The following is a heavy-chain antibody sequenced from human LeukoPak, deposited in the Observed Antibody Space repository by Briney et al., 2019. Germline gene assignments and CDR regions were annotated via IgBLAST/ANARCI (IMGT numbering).Heavy chain of an antibody. CDR1: RYTFTGYY. CDR3: AGGSGYYFFDY. CDR2: INPDSGGT. Sequence: GASVRLSCKASRYTFTGYYMHWVRQAPGHGREWMGWINPDSGGTNYAERFQGRVTMTRDTSISTIYMNLRRLTSDDTAVYYCAGGSGYYFFDYWGQGQLGPVSS. D-gene: IGHD5-12*01. J-gene: IGHJ4*03. V-gene: IGHV1-2*02.